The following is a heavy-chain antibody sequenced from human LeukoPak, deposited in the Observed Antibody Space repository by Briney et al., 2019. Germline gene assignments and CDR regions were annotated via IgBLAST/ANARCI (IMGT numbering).Heavy chain of an antibody. CDR3: AHSYSSGWYRGFQH. Sequence: SGPTPVKPTQTLTLTCTFSGFSLSTSGVGVGWIRQPPGKALEWLALIYWDDDKRYSPSLKSRLTITKDTSKNQVVLTMTNMDPVDTATYYCAHSYSSGWYRGFQHWGQGTLVTVSS. D-gene: IGHD6-19*01. V-gene: IGHV2-5*02. CDR2: IYWDDDK. CDR1: GFSLSTSGVG. J-gene: IGHJ1*01.